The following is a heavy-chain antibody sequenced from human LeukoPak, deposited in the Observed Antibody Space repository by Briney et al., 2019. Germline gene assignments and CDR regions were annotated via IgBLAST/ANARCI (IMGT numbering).Heavy chain of an antibody. D-gene: IGHD2-15*01. J-gene: IGHJ4*02. Sequence: PGGSLRLSCAASGFTFSSYGMHWVRQAPGKGLEWVAFIRYDGSNKYYADSVKGRFTISRDNSKNTLYLQMNSLRAEDTAVYYCAKVPPGSRADVVEGIDCWGQGTLVTVSS. CDR3: AKVPPGSRADVVEGIDC. CDR2: IRYDGSNK. V-gene: IGHV3-30*02. CDR1: GFTFSSYG.